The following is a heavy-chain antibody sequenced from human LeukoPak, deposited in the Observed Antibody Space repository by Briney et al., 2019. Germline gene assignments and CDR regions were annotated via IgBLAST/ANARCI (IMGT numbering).Heavy chain of an antibody. CDR2: ISAYNGKT. V-gene: IGHV1-18*01. Sequence: ASVKVSYKASGYTFSNYGFSWVRQAPGQGLEWMGWISAYNGKTNYAQKVQGRVTMTTDTSTSTAYMDLRSLRSDDTAVYYCARATVTTLSDAFDIWGQGTMVTVSS. J-gene: IGHJ3*02. CDR1: GYTFSNYG. CDR3: ARATVTTLSDAFDI. D-gene: IGHD4-17*01.